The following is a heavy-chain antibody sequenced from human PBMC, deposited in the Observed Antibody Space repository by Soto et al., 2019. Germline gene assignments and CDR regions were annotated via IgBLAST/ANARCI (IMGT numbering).Heavy chain of an antibody. CDR1: GGTFSSYA. Sequence: ASVKVSCKASGGTFSSYAISWVRQAPGQGLEWMGGIIPIFGTANYAQKFQGRVTITADESTSTAYMELSSLRSEDTAVYYCARDLEDSGWYPYYYYGMDVWGQGTTVTVS. D-gene: IGHD6-19*01. CDR3: ARDLEDSGWYPYYYYGMDV. J-gene: IGHJ6*02. V-gene: IGHV1-69*13. CDR2: IIPIFGTA.